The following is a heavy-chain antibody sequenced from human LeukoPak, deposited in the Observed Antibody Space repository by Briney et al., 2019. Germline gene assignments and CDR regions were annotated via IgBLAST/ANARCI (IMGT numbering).Heavy chain of an antibody. CDR1: GFTFSSYS. CDR3: ARASSGWYNQGNDY. CDR2: ISSSSSYI. J-gene: IGHJ4*02. V-gene: IGHV3-21*01. Sequence: PGGFLRLSCAASGFTFSSYSMNWVRQAPGKGLEWVSSISSSSSYIYYADSVKGRFTISRDNAKNSLYLQMNSLRAEDTAVYYCARASSGWYNQGNDYWGQGTLVTVSS. D-gene: IGHD6-19*01.